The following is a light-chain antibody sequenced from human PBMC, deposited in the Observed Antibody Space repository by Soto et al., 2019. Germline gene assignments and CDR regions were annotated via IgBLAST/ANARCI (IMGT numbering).Light chain of an antibody. CDR1: QSISSY. J-gene: IGKJ5*01. V-gene: IGKV1-39*01. Sequence: PSSLSSSVGDRVTITCRASQSISSYLNWYQQKPGKAPKLLIYAASTLQSGVPSRFSGSGSGTDFTLTISCLQSEDFATYYCQQYYSYRSITFGQGTRLEIK. CDR2: AAS. CDR3: QQYYSYRSIT.